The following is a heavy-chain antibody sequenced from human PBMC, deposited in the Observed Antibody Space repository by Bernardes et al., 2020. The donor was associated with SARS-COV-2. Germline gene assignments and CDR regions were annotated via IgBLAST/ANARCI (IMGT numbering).Heavy chain of an antibody. V-gene: IGHV3-30*03. CDR2: ISYDGSNK. CDR1: GFTFSSYG. CDR3: AGDSGSYYKNYYYYYGMDV. J-gene: IGHJ6*02. Sequence: GSLRLSCAASGFTFSSYGMHWVRQAPGKGLEWVAVISYDGSNKYYADSVKGRFTISRDNSKNTLYLQMNSLRAEDTAVYYCAGDSGSYYKNYYYYYGMDVWGQGTTVTVSS. D-gene: IGHD1-26*01.